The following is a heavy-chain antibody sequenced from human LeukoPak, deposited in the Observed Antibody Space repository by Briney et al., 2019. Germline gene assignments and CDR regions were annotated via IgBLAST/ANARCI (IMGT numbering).Heavy chain of an antibody. CDR3: ARVSELPFDY. D-gene: IGHD1-26*01. CDR1: GGSFSGYY. CDR2: INHSGST. J-gene: IGHJ4*02. V-gene: IGHV4-34*01. Sequence: SETLSLTCAVYGGSFSGYYWSWIRQPPGKGLEWIGEINHSGSTNYNPSLKSRVTISVDTSKNQFFLKLSSVTAADTAVYYCARVSELPFDYWGQGTLVTVSS.